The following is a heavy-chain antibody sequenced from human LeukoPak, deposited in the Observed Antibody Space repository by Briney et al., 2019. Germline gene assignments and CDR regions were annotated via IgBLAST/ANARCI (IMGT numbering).Heavy chain of an antibody. Sequence: GGSLRLSCAASGFTFSSYDMSWVRQAPGKGLEWVSAISGSGYNTYYADSVKGRFNISRDNSKNTLYLQMNSLRAEDTAAYYCAKRLNYIAAVDPWGQGTLVTVSS. CDR3: AKRLNYIAAVDP. D-gene: IGHD6-13*01. CDR2: ISGSGYNT. V-gene: IGHV3-23*01. CDR1: GFTFSSYD. J-gene: IGHJ5*02.